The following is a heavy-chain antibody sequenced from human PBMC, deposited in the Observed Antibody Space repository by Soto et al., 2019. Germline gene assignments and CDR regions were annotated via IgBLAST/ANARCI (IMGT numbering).Heavy chain of an antibody. D-gene: IGHD6-13*01. J-gene: IGHJ4*02. CDR2: ISSDGSRK. V-gene: IGHV3-30*03. CDR1: GFTFGNFG. Sequence: QVQLVESGGGVVQPGRSLRLSCAASGFTFGNFGIHWVRQAPGKGLEWVADISSDGSRKFYADSVKGRFTISRDNSKNTLYLQMNSLRTEDTAVYFCARGCSGGTNCFYFHFWGQGILVTFSS. CDR3: ARGCSGGTNCFYFHF.